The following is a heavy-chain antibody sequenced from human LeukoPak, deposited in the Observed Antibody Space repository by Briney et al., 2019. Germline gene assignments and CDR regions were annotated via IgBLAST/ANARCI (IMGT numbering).Heavy chain of an antibody. D-gene: IGHD2-21*01. Sequence: GGSLRLSCAASGFTFSPYSMNWVRQAPGKGLEWVSLVSSRSSFINYADSVKGRFIISRDDAKNSLYLQVNSLRAEDTAVYYCARGGGFCGGDCYGIDYWGQGTLVTVSP. J-gene: IGHJ4*02. CDR1: GFTFSPYS. CDR2: VSSRSSFI. V-gene: IGHV3-21*01. CDR3: ARGGGFCGGDCYGIDY.